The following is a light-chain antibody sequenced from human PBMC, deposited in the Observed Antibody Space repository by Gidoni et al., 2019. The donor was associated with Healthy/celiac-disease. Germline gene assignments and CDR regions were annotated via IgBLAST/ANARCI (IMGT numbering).Light chain of an antibody. CDR1: QDISNY. V-gene: IGKV1-33*01. J-gene: IGKJ3*01. CDR3: QQYDNTPFT. CDR2: DAS. Sequence: SQLTHSPSSLSASVGDRVTITCQASQDISNYLNWYQQKPGKAPKLLIYDASNLERGVPSRFSGSGSGTDFTFTISSLQPEDIATYYCQQYDNTPFTFGPGTKVDIK.